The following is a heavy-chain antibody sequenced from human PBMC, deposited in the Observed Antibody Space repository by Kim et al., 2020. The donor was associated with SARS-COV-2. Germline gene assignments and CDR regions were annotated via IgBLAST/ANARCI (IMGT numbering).Heavy chain of an antibody. J-gene: IGHJ4*02. Sequence: GGSLRLSCAASGFSFDNYDIHWVRQSPGKGLEWVASIRYDGSKQYSADSVKGRFSVSRDNSRNTVYLQMTSLRFDDKAVYYCARGGRVPAPVKVDFDFWGQGTLVTVSA. CDR1: GFSFDNYD. CDR2: IRYDGSKQ. D-gene: IGHD2-2*01. CDR3: ARGGRVPAPVKVDFDF. V-gene: IGHV3-33*08.